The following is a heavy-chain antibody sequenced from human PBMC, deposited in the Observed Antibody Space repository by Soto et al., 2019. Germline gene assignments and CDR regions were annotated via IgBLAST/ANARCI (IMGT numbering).Heavy chain of an antibody. D-gene: IGHD3-22*01. Sequence: GGSLRLSCAASEFTFSNYAMSWVRQAPGKGLEWVSAISYGGGTTYHADSVKGRFTISRDNSKNTLYLQMNSLRAEDTAVYYCAKNRGYYYDSTGYHFDYWGQGT. CDR2: ISYGGGTT. CDR3: AKNRGYYYDSTGYHFDY. CDR1: EFTFSNYA. V-gene: IGHV3-23*01. J-gene: IGHJ4*02.